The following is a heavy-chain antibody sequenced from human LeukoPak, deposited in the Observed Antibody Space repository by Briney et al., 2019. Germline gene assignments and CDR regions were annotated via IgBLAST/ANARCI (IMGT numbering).Heavy chain of an antibody. CDR2: INWNGGRT. D-gene: IGHD2-15*01. CDR1: GFMFDDYG. V-gene: IGHV3-20*04. CDR3: ARGLLPYYFDY. Sequence: GGSLRLSCAASGFMFDDYGMSWVRQAPGKGLEWVSGINWNGGRTGYADSVKGRFTISRDNAKNSLYLQMNSLRAEDTAVYYCARGLLPYYFDYWGQGTLVTVSS. J-gene: IGHJ4*02.